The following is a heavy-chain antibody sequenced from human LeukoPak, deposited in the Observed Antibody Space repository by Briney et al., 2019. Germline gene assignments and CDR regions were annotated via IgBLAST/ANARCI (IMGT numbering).Heavy chain of an antibody. D-gene: IGHD3-16*02. V-gene: IGHV4-34*01. CDR1: GGSFSGYY. CDR2: INHSGST. Sequence: SETLSLTCAVYGGSFSGYYWSWIRQPPGKGLEWIGEINHSGSTNYNPSLKSRVTISVDTPKNQFSLKLSSVTAADTAVYYCARGPGYDYVWGSYHGFDYWGQGTLVTVSS. CDR3: ARGPGYDYVWGSYHGFDY. J-gene: IGHJ4*02.